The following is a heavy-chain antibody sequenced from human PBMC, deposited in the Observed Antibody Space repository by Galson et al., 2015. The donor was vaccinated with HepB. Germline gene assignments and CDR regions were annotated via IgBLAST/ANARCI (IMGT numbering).Heavy chain of an antibody. V-gene: IGHV1-3*01. CDR3: ARVGPRYCSSTSCYTDWFDP. D-gene: IGHD2-2*02. CDR2: INAGTGNT. J-gene: IGHJ5*02. Sequence: VKVSCKASAYTLTRYAMHWVRQAPGQRLEWMGWINAGTGNTKYSQKFQGRVTITRDTSASTAYMELSSLRSEDTAVYYCARVGPRYCSSTSCYTDWFDPWGQGTLVTVSS. CDR1: AYTLTRYA.